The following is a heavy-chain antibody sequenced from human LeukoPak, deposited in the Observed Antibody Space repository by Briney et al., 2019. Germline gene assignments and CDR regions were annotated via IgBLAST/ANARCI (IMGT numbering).Heavy chain of an antibody. J-gene: IGHJ6*02. Sequence: GASVKASCKASGGTFSSYTISWVRQAPGQGLEWMGRIIPILGIANYAQKFQGRVTITADKSTSTAYMELSSLRSEDTAVYYCASREVVSPPDGYGMDVWGQGTTVTVSS. CDR3: ASREVVSPPDGYGMDV. V-gene: IGHV1-69*02. D-gene: IGHD4-23*01. CDR2: IIPILGIA. CDR1: GGTFSSYT.